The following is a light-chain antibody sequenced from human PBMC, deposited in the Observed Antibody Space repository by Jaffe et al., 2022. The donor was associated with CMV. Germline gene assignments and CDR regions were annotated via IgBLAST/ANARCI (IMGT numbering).Light chain of an antibody. CDR1: SSNIGSNY. V-gene: IGLV1-51*02. J-gene: IGLJ3*02. Sequence: QSVLTQPPSVSAAPGQKVTISCSGSSSNIGSNYVSWYQQVPGTAPKLLIYENNKRPSGIPDQFSGSKSGTSATLGITGLQTGDEADYYCGAWDSSLSVVMFGGGTKVTVL. CDR3: GAWDSSLSVVM. CDR2: ENN.